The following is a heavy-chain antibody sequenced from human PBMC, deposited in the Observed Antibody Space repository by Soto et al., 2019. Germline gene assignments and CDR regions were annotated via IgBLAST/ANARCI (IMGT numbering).Heavy chain of an antibody. D-gene: IGHD2-2*01. V-gene: IGHV3-66*02. Sequence: GGSLRLSCAASGFTVSSNYMSWVRQAPGKGLEWVSVIYSGGSTYYADFVKGRFTISRDNSKNTLYLQMNSLRAEDTAVYYCARDPDTKEAFDIWGQGTMVTVSS. CDR3: ARDPDTKEAFDI. CDR2: IYSGGST. CDR1: GFTVSSNY. J-gene: IGHJ3*02.